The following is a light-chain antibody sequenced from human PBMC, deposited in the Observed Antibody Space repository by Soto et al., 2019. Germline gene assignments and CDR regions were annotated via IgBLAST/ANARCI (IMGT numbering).Light chain of an antibody. J-gene: IGKJ5*01. CDR3: QQRSNCPLT. CDR1: QTVGSS. Sequence: NLISQARDIMYLSPEKRDPLSCMSCQTVGSSLAWYQQRPGQAPRLLIYDAFIRATGIPARFSGSESGTDFTLTISSLEPEDFAVYYCQQRSNCPLTFGQGTRLEI. CDR2: DAF. V-gene: IGKV3-11*01.